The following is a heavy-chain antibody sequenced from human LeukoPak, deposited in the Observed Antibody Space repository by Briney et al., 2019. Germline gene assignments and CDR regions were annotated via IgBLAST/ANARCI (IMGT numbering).Heavy chain of an antibody. Sequence: PSETLSLTCTVSGGSISSNAYYWAWIRQPPGKGPEWIGSIYYSGSTYYNPSLKSRVTISVDTSKNQFSLKLSSVTAADTAVYYCARPEITMLSAFDIWGQGTMVTVSS. CDR1: GGSISSNAYY. CDR3: ARPEITMLSAFDI. CDR2: IYYSGST. D-gene: IGHD3-10*01. V-gene: IGHV4-39*01. J-gene: IGHJ3*02.